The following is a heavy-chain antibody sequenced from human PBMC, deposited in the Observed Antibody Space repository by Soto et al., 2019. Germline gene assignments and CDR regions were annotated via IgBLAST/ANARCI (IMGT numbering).Heavy chain of an antibody. CDR3: ARGGCSGGSCYLGFDY. CDR1: GGSISSYY. V-gene: IGHV4-59*01. J-gene: IGHJ4*02. Sequence: QVQLQESGPGLVKPSETLSLTCTVSGGSISSYYWSWIRQPPGKGLEWIGYSYYSGSTNYNPSLKSRVTLSVDTSQNQFSLQLSSVTAADTAVYYCARGGCSGGSCYLGFDYWGQGTLVTVSS. D-gene: IGHD2-15*01. CDR2: SYYSGST.